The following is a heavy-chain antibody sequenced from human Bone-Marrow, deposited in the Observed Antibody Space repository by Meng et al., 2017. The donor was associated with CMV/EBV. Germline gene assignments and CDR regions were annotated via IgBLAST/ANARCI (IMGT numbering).Heavy chain of an antibody. Sequence: GGSLRLSCAASGFTFSSYGMNWVRQAPGKGLEWVSSISSSSSYIYYADSLKGRFTISRDNAKNSLYLHMDSLSAEDTAVYYCARGDDYYDSSGYLPIYYGMDVWGQGTTVTFSS. J-gene: IGHJ6*02. V-gene: IGHV3-21*01. CDR2: ISSSSSYI. D-gene: IGHD3-22*01. CDR1: GFTFSSYG. CDR3: ARGDDYYDSSGYLPIYYGMDV.